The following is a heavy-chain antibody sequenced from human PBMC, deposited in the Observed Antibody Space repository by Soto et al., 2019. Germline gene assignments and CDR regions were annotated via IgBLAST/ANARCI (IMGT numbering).Heavy chain of an antibody. D-gene: IGHD3-10*01. CDR1: GFTFSSYS. V-gene: IGHV3-48*02. J-gene: IGHJ4*02. Sequence: GGSLRLSCAASGFTFSSYSMNWVRQAPGKGLEWVSYISSSSRTIYYANSVKGRFTIARENAKNSLYLQMNSLRDEDTAVYYCPRDLATHYGSGSYFDDWGQGTLVTVSS. CDR3: PRDLATHYGSGSYFDD. CDR2: ISSSSRTI.